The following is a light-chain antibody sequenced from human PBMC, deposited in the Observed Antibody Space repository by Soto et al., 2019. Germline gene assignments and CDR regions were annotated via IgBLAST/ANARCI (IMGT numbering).Light chain of an antibody. J-gene: IGKJ5*01. Sequence: DIQLTQSPSFLSASVGDRVTITCRASQGISTYLAWYQQKPGKAPKLLIYAASTLQSGVPSRFSGSASGTEFTLTIRSLQPEDFATYYCQQLKSYPITFGQGTRLEIK. CDR3: QQLKSYPIT. CDR2: AAS. CDR1: QGISTY. V-gene: IGKV1-9*01.